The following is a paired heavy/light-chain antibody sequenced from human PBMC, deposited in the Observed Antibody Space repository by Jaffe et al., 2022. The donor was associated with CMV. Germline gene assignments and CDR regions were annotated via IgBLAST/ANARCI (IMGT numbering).Heavy chain of an antibody. V-gene: IGHV3-30*18. CDR1: GFSFSTYG. D-gene: IGHD3-10*01. J-gene: IGHJ6*02. Sequence: QMQVVESGGGVVQPGRSLRLSCEVSGFSFSTYGMHWVRQAPGKGLEWVTVISYDGSIRYYADSVKGRFTISRDNSKNTVYLQMNSLRAEDTAVYYCAKEDVSEVSSAWFSQRYYYMDVWGRGTTVTVSS. CDR3: AKEDVSEVSSAWFSQRYYYMDV. CDR2: ISYDGSIR.
Light chain of an antibody. Sequence: DIQMTQSPSAMSASVGDRVTITCRASQDISNFLVWFQQKPGEVPKPLIYAASSLQSGVPSRFSGSGSGTEFTLTITSLQPEDFATYFCLQDNSYPWTFGQGTRVDIK. J-gene: IGKJ1*01. CDR2: AAS. CDR3: LQDNSYPWT. V-gene: IGKV1-17*03. CDR1: QDISNF.